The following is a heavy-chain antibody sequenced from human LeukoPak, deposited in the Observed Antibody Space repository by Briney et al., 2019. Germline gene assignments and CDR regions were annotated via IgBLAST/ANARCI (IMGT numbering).Heavy chain of an antibody. J-gene: IGHJ4*02. CDR3: ARATVTLDFDY. V-gene: IGHV3-74*01. Sequence: GGSLRLSCAASGFTFSTCWMHWVRQVPGKGLVWISRINSDGSVSYADSVKGRFTISRDNAKNTLYLQMNSLRAGDTAVYYCARATVTLDFDYWGQGTLVTVSS. D-gene: IGHD4-17*01. CDR2: INSDGSV. CDR1: GFTFSTCW.